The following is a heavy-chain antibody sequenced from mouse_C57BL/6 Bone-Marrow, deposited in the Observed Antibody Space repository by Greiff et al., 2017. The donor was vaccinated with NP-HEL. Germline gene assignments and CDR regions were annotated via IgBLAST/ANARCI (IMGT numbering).Heavy chain of an antibody. V-gene: IGHV1-22*01. Sequence: EVQLVESGPELVKPGASVKMSCKASGYTFTDYNMHWVKQSHGKSLEWIGYINPNNGGTSYNQKFKGKATLTVNKSSSTAYMELRSLTSEDSAVYYCARVWAGFDYWGQGTTLTVSS. D-gene: IGHD3-3*01. CDR1: GYTFTDYN. CDR2: INPNNGGT. CDR3: ARVWAGFDY. J-gene: IGHJ2*01.